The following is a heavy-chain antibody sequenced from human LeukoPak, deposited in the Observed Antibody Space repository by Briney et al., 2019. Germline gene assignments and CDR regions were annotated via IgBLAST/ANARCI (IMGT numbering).Heavy chain of an antibody. V-gene: IGHV1-2*02. D-gene: IGHD3-3*01. CDR1: GYTFTAHY. J-gene: IGHJ4*02. CDR2: VHPISGDT. Sequence: GASVKVSCKASGYTFTAHYIHWVRQAPGQGLEWMGWVHPISGDTNYAQRFQGRVTMTRDTSITTAYMDLSRLASDDTAVYYCATVSTSGNFPYYLDYWGQGTMVTVSS. CDR3: ATVSTSGNFPYYLDY.